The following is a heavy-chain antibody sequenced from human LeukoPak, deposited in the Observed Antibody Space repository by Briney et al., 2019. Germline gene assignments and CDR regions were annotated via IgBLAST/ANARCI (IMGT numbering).Heavy chain of an antibody. Sequence: SETLSLTCSVSRGSISSYYWSWIRQPPGKGLEWIGYVYDSGSTRSTYYNPSLKSRVTISVDTSKNQFSLKLSSVTAADTAVYYCARDYQYFDWLRIDYWGQGTLVTVSS. J-gene: IGHJ4*02. CDR2: VYDSGST. D-gene: IGHD3-9*01. CDR3: ARDYQYFDWLRIDY. V-gene: IGHV4-59*12. CDR1: RGSISSYY.